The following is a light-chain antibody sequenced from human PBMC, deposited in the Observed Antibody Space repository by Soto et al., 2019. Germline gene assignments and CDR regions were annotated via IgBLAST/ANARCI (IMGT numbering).Light chain of an antibody. J-gene: IGLJ1*01. CDR3: QSYDNSLSGYV. CDR1: RSNIGAGHD. Sequence: QSVLTQPPSVSGAPGQRVTLSGTGSRSNIGAGHDVHWYQQLPGTAPKLLIFGNSNRPSGVPDRFSDSKSDTSASLTITGLQAEDEADYFCQSYDNSLSGYVFGTGTKLTVL. CDR2: GNS. V-gene: IGLV1-40*01.